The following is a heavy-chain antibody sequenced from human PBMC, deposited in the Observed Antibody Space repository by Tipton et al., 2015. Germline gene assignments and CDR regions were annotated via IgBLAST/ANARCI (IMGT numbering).Heavy chain of an antibody. CDR1: GGSMSTYY. CDR3: ARNRSSGYFDS. Sequence: TLSLTCTVSGGSMSTYYWSWIRQPPGKGLEWIGSTYYSGSTVYNPSLRSRVSISVDTSKNQFSLSLDSVTATDTAVFYCARNRSSGYFDSWGQGTLVTVSS. J-gene: IGHJ4*02. CDR2: TYYSGST. D-gene: IGHD3-10*01. V-gene: IGHV4-59*01.